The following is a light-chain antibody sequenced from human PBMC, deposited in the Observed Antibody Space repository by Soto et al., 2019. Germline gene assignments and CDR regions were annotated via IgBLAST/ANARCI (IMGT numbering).Light chain of an antibody. CDR1: SSDVGGYNY. CDR2: DVS. V-gene: IGLV2-11*01. CDR3: CSYAGGPYV. Sequence: QSALTQPRSVSGSPGQSVTISCTGTSSDVGGYNYVSWYQHHPGKAPKLMIYDVSKRPSGVPDRFSGSKSGNTASLTISGLQAEDATDYYCCSYAGGPYVFGTGTKLPS. J-gene: IGLJ1*01.